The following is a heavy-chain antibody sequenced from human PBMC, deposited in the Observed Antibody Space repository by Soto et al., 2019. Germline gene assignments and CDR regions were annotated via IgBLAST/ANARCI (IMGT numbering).Heavy chain of an antibody. Sequence: PGGSLRLSCAVSGFTFSDAWMSWVRQAPGKGLEWVGRIKRKSDGGTTDYAAPVQDRFTISRDDSRNTVYLQMNSLRSEYTAVYYCASRPHSGSYSAIDYWGQGTLVTVSS. CDR1: GFTFSDAW. D-gene: IGHD1-26*01. V-gene: IGHV3-15*01. CDR3: ASRPHSGSYSAIDY. J-gene: IGHJ4*02. CDR2: IKRKSDGGTT.